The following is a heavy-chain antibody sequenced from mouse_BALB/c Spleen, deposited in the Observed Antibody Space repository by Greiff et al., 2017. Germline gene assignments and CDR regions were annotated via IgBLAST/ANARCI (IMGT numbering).Heavy chain of an antibody. J-gene: IGHJ1*01. CDR1: GFTFSSYA. Sequence: EVMLVESGGGLVKPGGSLKLSCAASGFTFSSYAMSWVRQTPEKRLEWVASISSGGSTYYPDSVKGRFTISRDNARNILYLQMSSLRSEDTAMYYCARRGIYDGPSYWYFDVWGEGTTVTVSS. V-gene: IGHV5-6-5*01. CDR3: ARRGIYDGPSYWYFDV. CDR2: ISSGGST. D-gene: IGHD2-3*01.